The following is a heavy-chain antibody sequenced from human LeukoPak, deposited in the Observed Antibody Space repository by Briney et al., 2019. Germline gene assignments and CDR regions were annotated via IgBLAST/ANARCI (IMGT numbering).Heavy chain of an antibody. D-gene: IGHD3-10*01. V-gene: IGHV4-59*01. CDR2: ISYTGNT. CDR1: GGSISSYY. CDR3: ARFGDVSASSSPLDY. Sequence: SETLSLTCTVSGGSISSYYWSWIRQPPGKGLEWIGYISYTGNTNYNPSLKSRVTISVDTSKNQFSLRLSSVTAADTAVYYCARFGDVSASSSPLDYWGQGTLVTVSS. J-gene: IGHJ4*02.